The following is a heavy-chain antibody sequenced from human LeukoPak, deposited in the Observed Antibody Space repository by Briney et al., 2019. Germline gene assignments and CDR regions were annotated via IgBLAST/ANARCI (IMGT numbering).Heavy chain of an antibody. CDR3: ARDQGDYYCTSTSCSVGAFDF. CDR2: INSPSWNR. V-gene: IGHV1-2*02. D-gene: IGHD2-2*01. Sequence: ASVPVSCKASGYSFTGYYLHWVRQAPGQGLEWMGWINSPSWNRKFVQKFQGRVSMTGDTSISTAYMELGSLISDDMAVYYCARDQGDYYCTSTSCSVGAFDFWGQGTIVT. J-gene: IGHJ3*01. CDR1: GYSFTGYY.